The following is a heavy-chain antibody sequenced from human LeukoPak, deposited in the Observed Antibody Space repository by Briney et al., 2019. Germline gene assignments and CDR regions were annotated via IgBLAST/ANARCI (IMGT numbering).Heavy chain of an antibody. CDR3: ARVGGPIDY. Sequence: GGSLRLSCAASGFTFSNYMMHWVRQAPGKGLVWVSRIKSDGITITYADSVKGRFTISRDNAKNTLYLQKNSLRAEDTAVYYCARVGGPIDYWGQGTLVTVSS. D-gene: IGHD2-15*01. V-gene: IGHV3-74*01. CDR1: GFTFSNYM. CDR2: IKSDGITI. J-gene: IGHJ4*02.